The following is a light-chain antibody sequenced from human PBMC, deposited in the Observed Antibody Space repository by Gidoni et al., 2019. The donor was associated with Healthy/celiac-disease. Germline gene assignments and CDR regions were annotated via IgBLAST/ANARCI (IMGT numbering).Light chain of an antibody. Sequence: DIVMTQSPLSLPVTPGEPASISCRSSQSLLHSNGYNYLDWYLQKPGQSPQLLIYLGSNRASGVPDRLSGSGSGTDFTLKISRVEAEDVGVYYCMQALQTVYTFGQGTKLEIK. V-gene: IGKV2-28*01. CDR1: QSLLHSNGYNY. CDR3: MQALQTVYT. CDR2: LGS. J-gene: IGKJ2*01.